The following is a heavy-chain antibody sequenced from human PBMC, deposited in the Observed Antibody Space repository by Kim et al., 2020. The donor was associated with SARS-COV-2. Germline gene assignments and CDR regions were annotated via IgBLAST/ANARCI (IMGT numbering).Heavy chain of an antibody. Sequence: GGSLRLSCAASGSSFSDYYMSWIRQAPGKGLEWVAYINSDGTSVNYVDSVNGRFTISRHNAKKSLSLQMNSLTPEDTAVYYCVREPASWGQGTLVTVSS. V-gene: IGHV3-11*01. CDR1: GSSFSDYY. J-gene: IGHJ5*02. CDR3: VREPAS. CDR2: INSDGTSV.